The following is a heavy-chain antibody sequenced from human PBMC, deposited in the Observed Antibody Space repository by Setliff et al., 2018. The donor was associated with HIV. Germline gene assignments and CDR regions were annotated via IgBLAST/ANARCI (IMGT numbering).Heavy chain of an antibody. CDR3: ARRPGGITRARLDN. V-gene: IGHV4-34*01. CDR1: GESFSRSY. D-gene: IGHD3-16*01. CDR2: INHSAFT. Sequence: SETLSLTCAVYGESFSRSYFTWIRQAPGRGLEWIGEINHSAFTKYNPSLASRVTMSIDTSKNQFSLLLSSVTAADTAMYFCARRPGGITRARLDNWGQGTLVTVSS. J-gene: IGHJ4*02.